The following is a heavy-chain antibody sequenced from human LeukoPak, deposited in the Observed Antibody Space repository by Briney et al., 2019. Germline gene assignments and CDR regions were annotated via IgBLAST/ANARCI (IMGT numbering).Heavy chain of an antibody. CDR3: ARDFLRGAPDYLDL. CDR2: IGYNGVDK. V-gene: IGHV3-30*04. J-gene: IGHJ4*02. D-gene: IGHD3-10*01. CDR1: GLTFSSYP. Sequence: GCSLRLSGTACGLTFSSYPRRWVRQAPGKGLEWVAVIGYNGVDKYYTDSVKGRFTISRDDSKSTLYLQMDSLKPEDTAVYYCARDFLRGAPDYLDLWGQGTLVTVSS.